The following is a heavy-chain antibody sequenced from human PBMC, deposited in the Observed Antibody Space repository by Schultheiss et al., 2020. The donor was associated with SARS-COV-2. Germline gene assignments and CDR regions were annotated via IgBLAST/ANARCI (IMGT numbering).Heavy chain of an antibody. D-gene: IGHD2-15*01. CDR3: ASTSDIVVAVATT. J-gene: IGHJ1*01. Sequence: SQTLSLTCAVCGESFSAYYWGCIRQPPGKGLKWIGDINHRGSTNYNPSLKSRLTMSVDASKIQFSLRLSSVTAADTALYYCASTSDIVVAVATTWGQGTLVTVSS. CDR1: GESFSAYY. CDR2: INHRGST. V-gene: IGHV4-34*01.